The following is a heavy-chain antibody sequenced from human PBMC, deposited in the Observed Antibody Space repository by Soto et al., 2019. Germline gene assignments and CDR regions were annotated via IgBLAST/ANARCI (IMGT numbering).Heavy chain of an antibody. Sequence: QVQQVQSGAEVKNPGASVKVSCKTSGYTFTKYGVGWVRQAPGQGLEWMGWISGSSGNANYAEKVQGRITLTTDTSTSTAYIELRSLRSDDTAVYYCAREMAGLGGEYDYWGQGTLVTVSS. CDR3: AREMAGLGGEYDY. CDR1: GYTFTKYG. CDR2: ISGSSGNA. D-gene: IGHD3-16*01. J-gene: IGHJ4*02. V-gene: IGHV1-18*01.